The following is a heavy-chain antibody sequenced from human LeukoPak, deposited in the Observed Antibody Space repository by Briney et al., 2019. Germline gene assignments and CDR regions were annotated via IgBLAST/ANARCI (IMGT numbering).Heavy chain of an antibody. CDR1: GGSISSYY. V-gene: IGHV4-59*01. Sequence: SETLSLTCTVSGGSISSYYWSRIRQPPGKGLEWIGYIYYSGSTNYNPSLKSRVTISVDTSKNQFSLKLSSVTAADTAVYYCARTHPFYGSGSHFDYWGQGTLVTVSS. D-gene: IGHD3-10*01. CDR2: IYYSGST. CDR3: ARTHPFYGSGSHFDY. J-gene: IGHJ4*02.